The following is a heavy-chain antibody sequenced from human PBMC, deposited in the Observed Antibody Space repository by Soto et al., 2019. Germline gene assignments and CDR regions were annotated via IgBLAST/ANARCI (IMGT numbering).Heavy chain of an antibody. CDR1: GFTFSSYA. J-gene: IGHJ4*02. D-gene: IGHD6-6*01. CDR2: ISGSGGST. CDR3: AKDRAIGTSHSSSFTIQ. V-gene: IGHV3-23*01. Sequence: EVQLLESGGGLVQPGGSLRLSCAASGFTFSSYAMSWVRQAPGKGLEWVSAISGSGGSTYYADSVKGRFTISRDNSKNTLYLQMNSLRAEDTAVYYCAKDRAIGTSHSSSFTIQWGQGTLVTVSS.